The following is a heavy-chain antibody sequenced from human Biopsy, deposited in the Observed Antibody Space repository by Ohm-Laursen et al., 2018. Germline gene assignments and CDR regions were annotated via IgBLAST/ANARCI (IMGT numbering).Heavy chain of an antibody. D-gene: IGHD3-9*01. Sequence: ASVKASCKASGYTFAGYNPQWVRQAPGHGLERMGWINLKSGNANNAHSFQGRLTVTRDTSISTAYMELTSLTFDDTAIYYCARVPAYPSIDGYYGLDLWGQGTTVIVSS. CDR1: GYTFAGYN. CDR3: ARVPAYPSIDGYYGLDL. CDR2: INLKSGNA. V-gene: IGHV1-2*07. J-gene: IGHJ6*02.